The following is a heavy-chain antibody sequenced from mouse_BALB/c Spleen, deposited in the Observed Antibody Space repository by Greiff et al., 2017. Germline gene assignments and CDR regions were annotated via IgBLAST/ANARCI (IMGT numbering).Heavy chain of an antibody. D-gene: IGHD2-4*01. J-gene: IGHJ2*01. Sequence: QVQLQQPGAELVKPGASVKLSCKASGYTFTSYWMHRVKLRPGQGFEWIGEINPSNGGTNYNEKFKRKATLTVDKSSSTAYMQLSSLTSEDSAVYYCTIREDYYDYDLDYWGQGTTLTVSS. CDR3: TIREDYYDYDLDY. CDR1: GYTFTSYW. CDR2: INPSNGGT. V-gene: IGHV1S16*01.